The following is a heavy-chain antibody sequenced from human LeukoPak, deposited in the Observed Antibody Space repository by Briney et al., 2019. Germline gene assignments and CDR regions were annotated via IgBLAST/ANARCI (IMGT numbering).Heavy chain of an antibody. CDR2: INPNSGGT. J-gene: IGHJ4*02. CDR1: GYTFTGYY. V-gene: IGHV1-2*06. CDR3: ARDRSGSYYVSGD. D-gene: IGHD1-26*01. Sequence: ASVKVSCKASGYTFTGYYMHWVRQAPGQGLEWMGRINPNSGGTNYAQKFQGRATMTRDTSISTAYMELSRLRSDDTAVYYCARDRSGSYYVSGDWGQGTLVTVSS.